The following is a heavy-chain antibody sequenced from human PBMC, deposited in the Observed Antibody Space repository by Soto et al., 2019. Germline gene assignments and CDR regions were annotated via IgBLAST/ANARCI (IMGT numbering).Heavy chain of an antibody. Sequence: QVQLQESGPGLVKPSQTLSLTCTVSGGSISSGGYYWSWIRQHPGKGLEWIGYIYYSGSTYYNPSLQSRVTVAVDTSKNQFSLKLSSVTAADTAVYYCAREVGDILPGWFDPWGQGTLVTVSS. CDR3: AREVGDILPGWFDP. D-gene: IGHD3-9*01. CDR1: GGSISSGGYY. J-gene: IGHJ5*02. V-gene: IGHV4-31*03. CDR2: IYYSGST.